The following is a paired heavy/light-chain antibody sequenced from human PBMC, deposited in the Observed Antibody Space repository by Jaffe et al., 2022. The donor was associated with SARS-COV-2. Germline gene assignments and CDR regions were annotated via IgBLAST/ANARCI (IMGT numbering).Light chain of an antibody. J-gene: IGKJ5*01. CDR1: QGISKS. V-gene: IGKV1-16*01. CDR2: GAS. CDR3: RQYNSYPIT. Sequence: DIQMTQSPSSLSASVGDRVTISCRASQGISKSLDWFQQKPGKAPKSLIYGASNLQSGVPSRFSGSGSGTDFTLTISSLQPEDFATYYCRQYNSYPITFGQGTRLEIK.
Heavy chain of an antibody. CDR3: VRVTVNIYSFDY. Sequence: EVQLVESGGGLVQPGGSLRLSCAASGFTFSDHYMDWVRQAPGKGLQWVGRTRNKGNSYTTEYAASVKGRFTISRDDSKNSLYLQMNSLKTDDTAVYYCVRVTVNIYSFDYWGQGTLVTVSS. CDR2: TRNKGNSYTT. J-gene: IGHJ4*02. CDR1: GFTFSDHY. D-gene: IGHD4-17*01. V-gene: IGHV3-72*01.